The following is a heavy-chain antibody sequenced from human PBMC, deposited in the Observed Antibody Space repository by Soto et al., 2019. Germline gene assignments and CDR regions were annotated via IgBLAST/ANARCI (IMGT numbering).Heavy chain of an antibody. D-gene: IGHD3-10*01. CDR1: GFTFSSYA. CDR2: ISGSGGST. Sequence: GGSLRLSCAASGFTFSSYAMSWVRQAPGKGLEWVSAISGSGGSTYYADSVKGRFTISRDNSKNTLYLQMNSLRAEDTAVYYCAKKVNSGPGSQYFDYWGQGTLVTVSS. J-gene: IGHJ4*02. V-gene: IGHV3-23*01. CDR3: AKKVNSGPGSQYFDY.